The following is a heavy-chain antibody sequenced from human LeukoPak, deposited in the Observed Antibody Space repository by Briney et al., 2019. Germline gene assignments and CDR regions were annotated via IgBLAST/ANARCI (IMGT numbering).Heavy chain of an antibody. CDR2: INSDGSTT. D-gene: IGHD3-22*01. CDR3: ARSPPHNRHYYDSSGYLNWFDP. V-gene: IGHV3-74*01. J-gene: IGHJ5*02. Sequence: GGSLRLSCAAPGFTLNGYWMHWVRQAPGKGLVWVSRINSDGSTTSYADSVKGRFTISRDNSKNTLYLQMNSLRAEDTAVYYCARSPPHNRHYYDSSGYLNWFDPWGQGTLVTVSS. CDR1: GFTLNGYW.